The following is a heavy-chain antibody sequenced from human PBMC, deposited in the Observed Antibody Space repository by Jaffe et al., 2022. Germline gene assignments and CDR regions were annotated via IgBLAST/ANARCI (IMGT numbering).Heavy chain of an antibody. J-gene: IGHJ4*02. CDR1: GFTFSSYA. CDR3: AKPNCSGGSCYSYYFDY. D-gene: IGHD2-15*01. Sequence: EVQLLESGGGLVQPGGSLRLSCAASGFTFSSYAMSWVRQAPGKGLEWVSAISGSGGSTYYADSVKGRFTISRDNSKNTLYLQMNSLRAEDTAVYYCAKPNCSGGSCYSYYFDYWGQGTLVTVSS. V-gene: IGHV3-23*01. CDR2: ISGSGGST.